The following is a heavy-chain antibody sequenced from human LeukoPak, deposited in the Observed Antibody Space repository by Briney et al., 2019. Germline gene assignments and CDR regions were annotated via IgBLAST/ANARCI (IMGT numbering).Heavy chain of an antibody. CDR1: GGSISSSSHY. V-gene: IGHV4-39*01. CDR2: IYYSGNT. D-gene: IGHD3-22*01. Sequence: PSETLSLTCTVSGGSISSSSHYWGWIRQPPGKGLEWIGSIYYSGNTYYNPSLKSRVTISVDTSKNQFSLKLSSVTAADTAVYYCARGRGTIIVVVILRAAGRNWFDPWGQGTLVTVSS. CDR3: ARGRGTIIVVVILRAAGRNWFDP. J-gene: IGHJ5*02.